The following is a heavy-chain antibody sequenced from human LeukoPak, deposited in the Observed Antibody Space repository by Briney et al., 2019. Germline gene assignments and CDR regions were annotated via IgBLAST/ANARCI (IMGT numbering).Heavy chain of an antibody. V-gene: IGHV3-33*01. CDR3: ARGGGDDAFDI. J-gene: IGHJ3*02. CDR2: IWFDGSNK. CDR1: GFTFSNYG. Sequence: PGGSLRLSCAASGFTFSNYGMHWVRQAPGKGLEWVAVIWFDGSNKYYADSVKGRFTISRGNSKSTLYLQLNSLRAEDTAVYYCARGGGDDAFDIWGQGTMVTVSS. D-gene: IGHD3-10*01.